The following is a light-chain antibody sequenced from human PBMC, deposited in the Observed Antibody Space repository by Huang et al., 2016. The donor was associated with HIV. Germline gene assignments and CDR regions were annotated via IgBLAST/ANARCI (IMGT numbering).Light chain of an antibody. J-gene: IGKJ4*01. V-gene: IGKV3-11*01. CDR2: EAS. CDR1: QSVDRY. Sequence: EIVLTQSPATLSLSPGERATLSCRASQSVDRYLAWFQQKPGQAPRLLIYEASDRATGIPARFSGNGSGTDFTLTISSLEPEDFAVYYCQQRRKWPLTFGGGTKVEI. CDR3: QQRRKWPLT.